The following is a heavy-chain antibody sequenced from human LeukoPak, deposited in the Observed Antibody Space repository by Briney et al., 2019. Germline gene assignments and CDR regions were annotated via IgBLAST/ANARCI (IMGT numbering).Heavy chain of an antibody. CDR2: INHSGST. J-gene: IGHJ4*02. CDR3: ARAYCGGDSRRYFDY. Sequence: PSETLSLTCAVYGGSFSGYYWSWIRQPPGKGLEWIGEINHSGSTNYNPSLKSRVTISVDTSKNQFSLKLSSVTPADTAVYYCARAYCGGDSRRYFDYWGQGTLVTVSS. D-gene: IGHD2-21*02. V-gene: IGHV4-34*01. CDR1: GGSFSGYY.